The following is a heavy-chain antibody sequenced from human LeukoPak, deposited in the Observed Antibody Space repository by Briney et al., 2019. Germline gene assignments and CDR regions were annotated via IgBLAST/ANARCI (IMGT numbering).Heavy chain of an antibody. J-gene: IGHJ6*02. CDR1: GFTFSSYS. CDR3: ARGDSSSWTNTLLYGYYYGMDV. Sequence: GGSLRLSCAASGFTFSSYSMNWVRQAPGKGLEWVSYISSSSSTIYYADSVKGRFTISRDNAKDSLYLQMNSLRDEDTAVYYCARGDSSSWTNTLLYGYYYGMDVWGQGTTVTVSS. V-gene: IGHV3-48*02. D-gene: IGHD6-13*01. CDR2: ISSSSSTI.